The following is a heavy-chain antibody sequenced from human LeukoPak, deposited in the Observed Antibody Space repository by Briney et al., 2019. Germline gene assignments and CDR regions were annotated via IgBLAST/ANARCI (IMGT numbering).Heavy chain of an antibody. CDR2: ISGSGGST. CDR3: ASGGNSGWETEPLDY. Sequence: GGSLGFSGAASGFTFSSYAMSGVRQAPGKGLEGVSAISGSGGSTYYADSVKGRFTISRDNSKNTLYLQMNSLRAEDTAVYYCASGGNSGWETEPLDYWGQGTLVTVSS. CDR1: GFTFSSYA. V-gene: IGHV3-23*01. J-gene: IGHJ4*02. D-gene: IGHD6-19*01.